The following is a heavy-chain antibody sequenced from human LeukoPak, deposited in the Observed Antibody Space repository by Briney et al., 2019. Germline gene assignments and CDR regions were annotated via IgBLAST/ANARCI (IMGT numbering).Heavy chain of an antibody. CDR1: GFTFCTYA. D-gene: IGHD2-21*02. J-gene: IGHJ4*02. CDR2: ISSSGVNT. Sequence: PGGSLRLSCAASGFTFCTYAMSWVRQAPGKGLEWVSSISSSGVNTYYADSVKGRFTISRDNSKNTLYLHMSSLRAEDTAVYYCAKRDRPCSGDCSAPYYFDYWGQGTLVTVSS. V-gene: IGHV3-23*01. CDR3: AKRDRPCSGDCSAPYYFDY.